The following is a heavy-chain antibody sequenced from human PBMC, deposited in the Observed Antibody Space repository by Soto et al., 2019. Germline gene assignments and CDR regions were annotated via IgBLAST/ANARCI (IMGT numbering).Heavy chain of an antibody. J-gene: IGHJ4*02. CDR3: ARDLGGWPDY. V-gene: IGHV1-3*01. CDR1: GYTFTSYA. D-gene: IGHD6-19*01. CDR2: INAGNGNT. Sequence: QVQLVQSGAEVKKPGASVKVSCKASGYTFTSYAIHWVRQAPGQRLEWMGWINAGNGNTKYSQKFPDRVTSSRDTAASTAYMELSSLRSEDTAVYYCARDLGGWPDYWGQGTLVTVSS.